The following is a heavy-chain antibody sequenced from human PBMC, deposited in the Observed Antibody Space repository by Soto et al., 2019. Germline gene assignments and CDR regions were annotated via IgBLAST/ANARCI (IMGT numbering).Heavy chain of an antibody. D-gene: IGHD5-12*01. J-gene: IGHJ6*02. CDR3: ARGVYEGYTGYPYYYYAMDV. CDR1: GDSVSRGIHY. CDR2: IFYSGSS. Sequence: SETLSLTCTVSGDSVSRGIHYWNWIRKPPGQGLEWIGNIFYSGSSIYNPSLKSRVTMSVDRSKNQFSLKLTSVTTADTAVYSCARGVYEGYTGYPYYYYAMDVWGQGTTVTVSS. V-gene: IGHV4-61*01.